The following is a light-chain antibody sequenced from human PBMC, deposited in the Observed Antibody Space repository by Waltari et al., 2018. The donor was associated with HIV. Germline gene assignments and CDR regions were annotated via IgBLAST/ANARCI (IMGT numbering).Light chain of an antibody. V-gene: IGLV7-43*01. CDR2: SAD. Sequence: VVPQEPSLTVSPGGTVTLTCTSRTGAVTSSPYASWFQQRPGQAPRPLIYSADKRHSWTPDHFSGSLLGAKAALTLFGAQPEDEADYFCLLYYGGRQPTWVFGGGTKLTV. CDR3: LLYYGGRQPTWV. CDR1: TGAVTSSPY. J-gene: IGLJ3*02.